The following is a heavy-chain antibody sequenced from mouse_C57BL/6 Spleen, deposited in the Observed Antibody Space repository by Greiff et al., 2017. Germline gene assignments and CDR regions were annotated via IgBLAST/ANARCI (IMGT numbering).Heavy chain of an antibody. J-gene: IGHJ3*01. V-gene: IGHV1-80*01. CDR3: ARAYYYGSSYDWFAY. CDR1: GYAFSSYW. CDR2: IYPGDGDT. D-gene: IGHD1-1*01. Sequence: QVQLQQSGAELVKPGASVKISCKASGYAFSSYWMNWVQQRPGKGLEWIGQIYPGDGDTNYNGKFKGKATLTADKSSSTAYMQLSSLTSEDSAVYFCARAYYYGSSYDWFAYWGQGTLVTVSA.